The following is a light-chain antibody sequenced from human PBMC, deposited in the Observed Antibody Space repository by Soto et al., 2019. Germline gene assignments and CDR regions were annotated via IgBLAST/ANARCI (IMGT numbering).Light chain of an antibody. J-gene: IGKJ1*01. CDR3: QKYNSPPRT. CDR1: HDISTF. Sequence: DIQLTQSPSLLSASIGDRVTITCRASHDISTFLAWYQQKPGKAPKLLIYEASTLQSGVPSRFSGTXSGTDFPLTISSLQPEDDATYFCQKYNSPPRTFGQGTKVDIK. V-gene: IGKV1-9*01. CDR2: EAS.